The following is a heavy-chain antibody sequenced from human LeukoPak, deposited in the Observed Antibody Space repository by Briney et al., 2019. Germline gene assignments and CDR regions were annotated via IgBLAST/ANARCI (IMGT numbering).Heavy chain of an antibody. CDR3: ARGPYSYDSSGAFDI. CDR1: GGSVSSSSYY. CDR2: VSSSGST. J-gene: IGHJ3*02. D-gene: IGHD3-22*01. V-gene: IGHV4-61*02. Sequence: SETLSLTCTVSGGSVSSSSYYWSWIRQPAGKGLEWIGRVSSSGSTNYNPSLKSRVTISVDTSKNQFSLKLSSVTAADTAVYFCARGPYSYDSSGAFDIWGQGTMVTVSS.